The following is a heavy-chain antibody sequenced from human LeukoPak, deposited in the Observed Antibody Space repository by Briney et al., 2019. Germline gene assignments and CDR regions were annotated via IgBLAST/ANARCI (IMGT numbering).Heavy chain of an antibody. CDR2: ITPNSGDT. Sequence: ASVKVSCKASGDTFSGYYMHWIRQAPGQGLEWMGLITPNSGDTIYAQKFQGRVTMTRDTSISTAYMELSRLRSDDTAVYYRARAAYCGGDCYYYFEYWGQGTLVTVSS. D-gene: IGHD2-21*02. CDR1: GDTFSGYY. V-gene: IGHV1-2*02. CDR3: ARAAYCGGDCYYYFEY. J-gene: IGHJ4*02.